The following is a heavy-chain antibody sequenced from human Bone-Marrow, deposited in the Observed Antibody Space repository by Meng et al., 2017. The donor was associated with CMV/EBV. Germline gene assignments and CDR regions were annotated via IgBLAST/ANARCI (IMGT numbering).Heavy chain of an antibody. CDR3: ARDCSSTSCYTRGYYYYGMDV. J-gene: IGHJ6*02. Sequence: GGSLRLSCAASGFTFSSYSMNWVRQAPGKGLEWVSYISSSSSSIYYADSVKGRFTISRDNAKNSLYLQMNSLRAEHTAVYYCARDCSSTSCYTRGYYYYGMDVWGQGTTVTVSS. V-gene: IGHV3-48*04. D-gene: IGHD2-2*02. CDR1: GFTFSSYS. CDR2: ISSSSSSI.